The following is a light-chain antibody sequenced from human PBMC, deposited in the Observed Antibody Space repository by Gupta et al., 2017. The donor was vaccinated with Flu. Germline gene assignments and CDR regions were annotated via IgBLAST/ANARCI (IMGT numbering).Light chain of an antibody. V-gene: IGKV3-20*01. Sequence: EIVLTQSPGTLSLSPGEGGTLSCRASQSITNNYLAWYQQKPGQAPRFLIHGAFNRAAGVPDRFSGGGSGTDFTLTISRLEPEDFAIYYCHQYAASPRTFGQGTRVEI. CDR1: QSITNNY. J-gene: IGKJ1*01. CDR2: GAF. CDR3: HQYAASPRT.